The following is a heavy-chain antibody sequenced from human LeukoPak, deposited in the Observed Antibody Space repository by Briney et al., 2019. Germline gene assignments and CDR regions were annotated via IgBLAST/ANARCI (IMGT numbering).Heavy chain of an antibody. D-gene: IGHD3-9*01. CDR3: AKLDIGDYYYYGMDV. Sequence: PGGSLRLSCAASGFTFSSYGMHWVRQAPGKGLEWVAVISYDGSTKYYADSVKGRFTISRDNSKNTLYLQMNSLRAEDTAVYYCAKLDIGDYYYYGMDVWGQGTTVTVSS. CDR1: GFTFSSYG. J-gene: IGHJ6*02. V-gene: IGHV3-30*18. CDR2: ISYDGSTK.